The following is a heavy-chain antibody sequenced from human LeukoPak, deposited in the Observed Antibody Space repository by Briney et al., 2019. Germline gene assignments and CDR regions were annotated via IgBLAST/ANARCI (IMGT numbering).Heavy chain of an antibody. CDR2: IYSGGST. D-gene: IGHD3-3*01. J-gene: IGHJ4*02. Sequence: GGSLRLSCAASGFTVGSNYMSWVRQAPGKGLEWVSVIYSGGSTYYADSVKGRFTISRDNSKNTLYLQMNSLRAEDTAVYYCARGALRFYYFDYWGQGTLVTVSS. V-gene: IGHV3-53*01. CDR3: ARGALRFYYFDY. CDR1: GFTVGSNY.